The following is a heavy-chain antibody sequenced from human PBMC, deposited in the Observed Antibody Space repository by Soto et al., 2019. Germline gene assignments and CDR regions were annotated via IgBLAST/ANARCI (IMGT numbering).Heavy chain of an antibody. CDR2: IYYSGST. V-gene: IGHV4-39*01. Sequence: KGLEWIGSIYYSGSTYYTPSLKSRVTISVDTSKNQFSLKLSSVTAADTAVYYCARRPLYQYSSSWYYYYFGMDVWFQGPTVT. J-gene: IGHJ6*02. D-gene: IGHD6-13*01. CDR3: ARRPLYQYSSSWYYYYFGMDV.